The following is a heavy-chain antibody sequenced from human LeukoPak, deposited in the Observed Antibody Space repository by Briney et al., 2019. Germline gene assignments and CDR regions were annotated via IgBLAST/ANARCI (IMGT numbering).Heavy chain of an antibody. CDR2: TYYRSKWYN. CDR3: ARGCSCSSTSCYTDYYYYYMDV. J-gene: IGHJ6*03. D-gene: IGHD2-2*02. CDR1: GDSVSSNSAA. V-gene: IGHV6-1*01. Sequence: SRTLSLTCAISGDSVSSNSAAWNWIRQSPSRGLEWLGRTYYRSKWYNDYAVSVKSRITINPDTSKNQFSLRLNSVTPEDTAVYYCARGCSCSSTSCYTDYYYYYMDVWGKGTTVTVSS.